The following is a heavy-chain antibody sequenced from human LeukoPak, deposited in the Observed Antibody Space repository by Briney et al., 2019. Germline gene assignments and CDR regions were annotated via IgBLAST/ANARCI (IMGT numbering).Heavy chain of an antibody. CDR2: IDSSGGYM. CDR3: AELGITMIGGV. J-gene: IGHJ6*04. V-gene: IGHV3-21*01. Sequence: GGSLRLSCEASGFTFNTYSMNWARQAPGKGLEWVSSIDSSGGYMFYADSVKGRFIISRDNAKNSLYLQMNSLRAEDTAVYYCAELGITMIGGVWGKGTTVTISS. D-gene: IGHD3-10*02. CDR1: GFTFNTYS.